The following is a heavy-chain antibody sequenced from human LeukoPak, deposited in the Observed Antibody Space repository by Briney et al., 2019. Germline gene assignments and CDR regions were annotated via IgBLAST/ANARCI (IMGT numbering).Heavy chain of an antibody. CDR1: GASFESHY. D-gene: IGHD4-23*01. Sequence: SETLSLTCNVSGASFESHYWTWIRQTPDKRLEWIGYYFDTGSTDYNPSLKSRVTMSVDRSKNQFFLSLKSVTAADTAVYYCVRTGWELLATWGPGTPVTVSS. J-gene: IGHJ4*02. CDR3: VRTGWELLAT. V-gene: IGHV4-59*11. CDR2: YFDTGST.